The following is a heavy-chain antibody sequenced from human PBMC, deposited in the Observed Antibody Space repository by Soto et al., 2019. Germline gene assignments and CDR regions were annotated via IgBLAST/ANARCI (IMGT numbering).Heavy chain of an antibody. CDR2: IYPGNSNT. CDR1: GYSFTNYW. Sequence: GESLKISCQGSGYSFTNYWIGWVRQMPGTGLEWLGIIYPGNSNTRYSPSFEGQVTMSVDKSINTAYLQWSSLRASDTAIYFCARPSDVGLASSFEYWGQGTQVTVS. J-gene: IGHJ4*02. CDR3: ARPSDVGLASSFEY. V-gene: IGHV5-51*01.